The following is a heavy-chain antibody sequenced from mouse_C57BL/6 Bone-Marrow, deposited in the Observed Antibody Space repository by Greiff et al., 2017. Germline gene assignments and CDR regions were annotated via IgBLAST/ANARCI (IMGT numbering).Heavy chain of an antibody. J-gene: IGHJ1*03. Sequence: EVKLEESGGGLVKPGGSLKLSCAASGFTFSDYGMHWVRQAPEKGLEWVAYISSGSSTIYYADTVKGRFTISRDNAKNTLFLQMTSLTSEDTAMYYCARGDYGSSYWYFDVWGTGTTVTVSS. V-gene: IGHV5-17*01. CDR2: ISSGSSTI. CDR3: ARGDYGSSYWYFDV. CDR1: GFTFSDYG. D-gene: IGHD1-1*01.